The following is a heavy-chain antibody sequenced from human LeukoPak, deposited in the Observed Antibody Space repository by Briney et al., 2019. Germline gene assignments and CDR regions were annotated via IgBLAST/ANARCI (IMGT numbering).Heavy chain of an antibody. V-gene: IGHV1-69*01. D-gene: IGHD3-10*01. Sequence: SVKVSCKASGGTFSSYAISWVRQAPGQGLEWMGGIIPIFGTANYAQKFQGRVTITADESTSTAYMELSSLRSEDTAVYYCARSKESWFGELLSPSDAFDIWGQGTMVTVSS. CDR1: GGTFSSYA. CDR3: ARSKESWFGELLSPSDAFDI. CDR2: IIPIFGTA. J-gene: IGHJ3*02.